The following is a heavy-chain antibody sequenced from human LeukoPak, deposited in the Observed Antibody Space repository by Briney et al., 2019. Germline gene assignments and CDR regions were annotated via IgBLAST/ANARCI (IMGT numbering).Heavy chain of an antibody. CDR1: GFTFSNYY. CDR3: ARDRYFQY. CDR2: IKQDGTEK. Sequence: GGSLRPSCAASGFTFSNYYMAWIRQAPGKGLEWVANIKQDGTEKHYVDSVKGRFTISRVNAKNSLHLQMNSLRDEDTAVYYCARDRYFQYWGQGNLVIVSS. D-gene: IGHD2-2*01. V-gene: IGHV3-7*01. J-gene: IGHJ1*01.